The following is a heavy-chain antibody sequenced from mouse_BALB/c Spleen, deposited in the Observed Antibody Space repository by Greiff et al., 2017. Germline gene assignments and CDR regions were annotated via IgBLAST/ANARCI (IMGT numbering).Heavy chain of an antibody. CDR1: GFTFTDYY. J-gene: IGHJ4*01. D-gene: IGHD4-1*02. V-gene: IGHV7-3*02. Sequence: EVMLVESGGGLVQPGGSLRLSCATSGFTFTDYYMSWVRQPPGKALEWLGFIRNKANGYTTEYSASVKGRFTISRDNSQSILYLQMNTLRAEDSASYYCARPNCGAMDYWGQGTSVTVSA. CDR3: ARPNCGAMDY. CDR2: IRNKANGYTT.